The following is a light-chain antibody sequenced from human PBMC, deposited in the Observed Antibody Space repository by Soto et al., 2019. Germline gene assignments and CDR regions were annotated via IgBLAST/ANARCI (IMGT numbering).Light chain of an antibody. J-gene: IGKJ5*01. Sequence: IQMTQSPSSLSASVGDRVTITCQASQDISNYLNWYQQKPGKAPKLLIYDASNLEIGVPSRFSGSGSGTDFTFTISSLQPEDIATYYCQQYDNLPITFGQGTRLEIK. V-gene: IGKV1-33*01. CDR2: DAS. CDR1: QDISNY. CDR3: QQYDNLPIT.